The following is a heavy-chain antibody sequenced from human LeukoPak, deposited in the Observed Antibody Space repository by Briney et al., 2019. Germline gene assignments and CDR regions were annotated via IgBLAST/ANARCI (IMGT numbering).Heavy chain of an antibody. D-gene: IGHD1-26*01. CDR1: GGSISSYY. Sequence: SETLSLTCTVYGGSISSYYWSWIRQPPGKGLEWIGYIYYSGSTNYNPSLKSRVTISVDTSKNQFTLKLSSVTAADTAVYYCARDRGSYRIWGQGTMVTVSS. V-gene: IGHV4-59*01. CDR3: ARDRGSYRI. CDR2: IYYSGST. J-gene: IGHJ3*02.